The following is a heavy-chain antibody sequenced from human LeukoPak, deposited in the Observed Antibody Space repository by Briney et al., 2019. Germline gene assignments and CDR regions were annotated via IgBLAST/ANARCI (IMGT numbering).Heavy chain of an antibody. D-gene: IGHD3-10*01. CDR1: GGSISDSIYY. CDR2: IYYTGTT. J-gene: IGHJ4*02. V-gene: IGHV4-39*07. CDR3: ARGGFYGHPFEF. Sequence: SETLSLTCTVSGGSISDSIYYWGWIRQPPQKGPEWIGSIYYTGTTNYNPSLESRVTISVDSSKNQISLTLKFLTAADTAMYFCARGGFYGHPFEFGGQGTLVTVSA.